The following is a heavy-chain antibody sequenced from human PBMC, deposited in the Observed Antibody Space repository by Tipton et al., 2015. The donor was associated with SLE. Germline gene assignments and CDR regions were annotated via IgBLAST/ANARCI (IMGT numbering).Heavy chain of an antibody. CDR2: IYSRGST. CDR1: GDSISGQY. CDR3: ARAGVPGHLLTTYYMDV. V-gene: IGHV4-4*07. D-gene: IGHD4/OR15-4a*01. J-gene: IGHJ6*03. Sequence: TLSLTCSVSGDSISGQYWSWIRQPAGKGLEWIGRIYSRGSTDYNPSLKSRVTMSVDTSKKQFSLQLTSGTAADTAVYYCARAGVPGHLLTTYYMDVWGKGTTVTVSS.